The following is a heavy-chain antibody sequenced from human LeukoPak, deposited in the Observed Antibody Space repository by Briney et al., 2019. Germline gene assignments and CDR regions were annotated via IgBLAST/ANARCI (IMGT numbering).Heavy chain of an antibody. CDR2: ISSSGSTI. CDR3: ARAEGDYYYYYMDV. CDR1: GFTFSSYE. V-gene: IGHV3-48*03. Sequence: HPGGSLRLSCAASGFTFSSYEMNWVRQAPGKGLEWVSYISSSGSTIYYADSVKGRFTISRDNAKNSLYLQMNSRRAEDTAVYYCARAEGDYYYYYMDVWGKGTTVTISS. J-gene: IGHJ6*03.